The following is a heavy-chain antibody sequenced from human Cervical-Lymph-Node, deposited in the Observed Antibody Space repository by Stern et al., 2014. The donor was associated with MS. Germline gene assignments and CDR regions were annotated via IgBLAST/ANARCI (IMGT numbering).Heavy chain of an antibody. CDR2: LFPVFGTP. V-gene: IGHV1-69*01. CDR1: GGTFSKFP. J-gene: IGHJ5*02. Sequence: VQLVESGAEVTTPGSSVKGSCKASGGTFSKFPSSWVRQAPGQRLEWMGGLFPVFGTPTYAQEFRGRVTITADVSTSTVYMELSSLRSDDTAVYYCALSSETSDRWYSLGYDLWGQGTLVTVSS. CDR3: ALSSETSDRWYSLGYDL. D-gene: IGHD6-13*01.